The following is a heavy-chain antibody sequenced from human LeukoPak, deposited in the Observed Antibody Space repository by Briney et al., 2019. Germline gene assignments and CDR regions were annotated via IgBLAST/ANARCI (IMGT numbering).Heavy chain of an antibody. J-gene: IGHJ6*03. CDR1: GYTFTGYY. CDR2: INPNSGGT. CDR3: ALGYCGGGSCYNRYYYYYMDV. D-gene: IGHD2-15*01. V-gene: IGHV1-2*02. Sequence: GASVKVSCKASGYTFTGYYMHWVRQAPGQGLEWMGWINPNSGGTNYAQKFQGRVTMTRDTSISTAYMELSRLRSDDTAVYYCALGYCGGGSCYNRYYYYYMDVWGKGTTVTVSS.